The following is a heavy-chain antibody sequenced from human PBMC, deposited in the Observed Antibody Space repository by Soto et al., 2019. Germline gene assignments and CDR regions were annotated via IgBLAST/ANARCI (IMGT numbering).Heavy chain of an antibody. J-gene: IGHJ6*02. D-gene: IGHD6-6*01. CDR1: GYSFTSYW. V-gene: IGHV5-51*01. CDR2: IYPGDSDT. CDR3: ARHPNQPLFSSSIAARPYYYYGMDV. Sequence: GESLKISCKGSGYSFTSYWIGWVRQMPGKGLEWMGIIYPGDSDTRYSPSFQGQVTISADKSISTAYLQWSSLKASDTAMYYCARHPNQPLFSSSIAARPYYYYGMDVWGQGTTVTVSS.